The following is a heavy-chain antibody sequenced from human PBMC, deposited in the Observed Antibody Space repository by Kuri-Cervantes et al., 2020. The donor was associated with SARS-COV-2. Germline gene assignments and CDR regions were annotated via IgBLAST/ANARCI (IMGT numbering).Heavy chain of an antibody. J-gene: IGHJ4*02. CDR3: AKDMRGTRTYFDY. Sequence: GESLKISCAASGFTFSSYAMSWVRQAPGKGLEWVSAISGSGGSTYYADSVKGRFTISRDNSKNTPYLQMNSLRAEDTAVYYCAKDMRGTRTYFDYWGQGTLVTVSS. CDR2: ISGSGGST. D-gene: IGHD1-7*01. CDR1: GFTFSSYA. V-gene: IGHV3-23*01.